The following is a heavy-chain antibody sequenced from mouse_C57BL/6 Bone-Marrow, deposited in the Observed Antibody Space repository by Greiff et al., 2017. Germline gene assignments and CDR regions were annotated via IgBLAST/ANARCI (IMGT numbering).Heavy chain of an antibody. CDR2: ISYDGSN. J-gene: IGHJ2*01. Sequence: EVQLQQSGPGLVKPSQSLSLTCSVTGYSITSGYYWNWIRQFPGNKLEWMGYISYDGSNNYNPSLKNRISITRDTSKNQFFLKLNSVTTEDTATYYCARDRALRPVFDYWGKGTTLTVSS. D-gene: IGHD2-4*01. V-gene: IGHV3-6*01. CDR1: GYSITSGYY. CDR3: ARDRALRPVFDY.